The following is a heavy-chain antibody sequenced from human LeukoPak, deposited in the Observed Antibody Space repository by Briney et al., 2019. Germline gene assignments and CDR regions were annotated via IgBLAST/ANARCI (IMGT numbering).Heavy chain of an antibody. CDR3: ARGSPPWGGHFDY. J-gene: IGHJ4*02. D-gene: IGHD2-21*01. V-gene: IGHV4-30-4*01. CDR1: GGSISSGDYY. Sequence: SQTLSLTCTVSGGSISSGDYYWSWIRQPPGKGLEWIGYIYYSGSTYYNPSLKSRVTISVDTSKNQFSLKLSSVTAADTAVYYCARGSPPWGGHFDYWGQGTLVTVSS. CDR2: IYYSGST.